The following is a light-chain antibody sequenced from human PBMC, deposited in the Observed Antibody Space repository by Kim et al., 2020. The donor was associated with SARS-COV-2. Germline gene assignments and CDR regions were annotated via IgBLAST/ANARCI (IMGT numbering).Light chain of an antibody. V-gene: IGKV3-15*01. CDR1: RSVGRN. CDR2: GAS. CDR3: QQYNYWPRT. J-gene: IGKJ1*01. Sequence: VSPGERAPLACRASRSVGRNLAWYQHKAGQPPRLLIYGASTRATGVPARFSGSGSGTELTLTISSLQSEDVAVYYCQQYNYWPRTFGQGTKVDIK.